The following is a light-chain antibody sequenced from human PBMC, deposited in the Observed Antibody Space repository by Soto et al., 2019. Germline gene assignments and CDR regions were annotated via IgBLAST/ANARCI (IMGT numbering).Light chain of an antibody. CDR3: QQYHNWLT. J-gene: IGKJ4*01. CDR2: GAS. CDR1: QSVSSSY. Sequence: EIVLTQSPGTLSLSPGERATLSCRASQSVSSSYLGWYQQTPGQAPRLLIYGASSRATGIPDRFSGSGSGTDFTLTISRLEPEDFAVYYCQQYHNWLTFGGGTKVDIK. V-gene: IGKV3-20*01.